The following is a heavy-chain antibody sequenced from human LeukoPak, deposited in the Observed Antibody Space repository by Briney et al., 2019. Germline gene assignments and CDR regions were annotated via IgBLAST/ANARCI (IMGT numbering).Heavy chain of an antibody. CDR3: ARDRDGYNI. CDR1: GGSISSHY. V-gene: IGHV4-59*11. Sequence: SETLSLTCTVSGGSISSHYWSWIREPPGKGLEWIGYIYYSGSTNYNPSLKSRVTTSVDTSENHFSLKLSSVTAADTAVYYCARDRDGYNIWGQGTLVTVPS. CDR2: IYYSGST. J-gene: IGHJ4*02. D-gene: IGHD5-24*01.